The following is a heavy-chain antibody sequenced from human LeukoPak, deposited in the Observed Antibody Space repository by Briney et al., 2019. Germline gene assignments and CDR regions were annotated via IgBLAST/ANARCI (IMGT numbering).Heavy chain of an antibody. Sequence: GGSLRLSCAASGFTVSSNYMSWVRQAPGKELEWVSVIYSGGSTYYADSVKGRFTISRDNSKNTLYLQMNSLRAEDTAVYYCAYSSSWRKFDYWGQGTLVTVSS. V-gene: IGHV3-66*01. CDR2: IYSGGST. CDR3: AYSSSWRKFDY. CDR1: GFTVSSNY. D-gene: IGHD6-13*01. J-gene: IGHJ4*02.